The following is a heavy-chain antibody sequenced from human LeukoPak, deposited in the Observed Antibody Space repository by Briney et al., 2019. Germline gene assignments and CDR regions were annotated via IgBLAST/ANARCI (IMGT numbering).Heavy chain of an antibody. V-gene: IGHV1-69*05. CDR1: GDTFSSYA. Sequence: SVKVSCKASGDTFSSYAIRWVPQAPGQGLEWIGGIIPIFGTANYAQKFQGRVTITTDESTSTAYMELSSLRSEDTAVYYCAIKYCSGGSCYNYYYYMDVWGKGTTVTVSS. J-gene: IGHJ6*03. CDR3: AIKYCSGGSCYNYYYYMDV. CDR2: IIPIFGTA. D-gene: IGHD2-15*01.